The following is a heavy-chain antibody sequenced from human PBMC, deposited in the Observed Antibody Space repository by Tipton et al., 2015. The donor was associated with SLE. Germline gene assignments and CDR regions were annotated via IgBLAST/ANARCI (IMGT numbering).Heavy chain of an antibody. D-gene: IGHD1-7*01. CDR2: IYTSGGT. J-gene: IGHJ4*02. CDR3: ARGFPQPNWNYEPFDY. CDR1: GGSISSYY. Sequence: TLSLTCTVSGGSISSYYWSWIRQPPGKGLEWIGYIYTSGGTNYNPPLKSRVTISVDTSKNQFSLKLSSVTAADTAVYYCARGFPQPNWNYEPFDYWGQGTLVTVSS. V-gene: IGHV4-4*08.